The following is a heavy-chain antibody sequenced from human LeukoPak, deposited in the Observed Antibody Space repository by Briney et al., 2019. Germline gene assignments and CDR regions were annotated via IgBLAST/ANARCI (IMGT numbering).Heavy chain of an antibody. J-gene: IGHJ4*02. CDR2: TRNKANRYTT. CDR3: ARDVSGSYYSGNY. CDR1: GFTFSSYA. D-gene: IGHD1-26*01. V-gene: IGHV3-72*01. Sequence: PGGSLRLSCAASGFTFSSYAMSWVRQAPGKGLEWVGRTRNKANRYTTEYAASVKGRFTISRDDSKNSLYLQMNSLKTEDTAVYYCARDVSGSYYSGNYWGQGTLVTVSS.